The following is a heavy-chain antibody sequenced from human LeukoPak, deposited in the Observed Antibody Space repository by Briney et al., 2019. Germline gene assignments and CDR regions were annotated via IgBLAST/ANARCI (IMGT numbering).Heavy chain of an antibody. CDR3: ASAAGRYCTGGSCSPDS. J-gene: IGHJ4*02. D-gene: IGHD2-8*02. CDR1: GFTVSNRY. CDR2: IYAGGST. Sequence: GGSLRLSCAASGFTVSNRYMSWVRQAPGKGLEWVSVIYAGGSTYYADSVKGRFSISRDNSKNTVYLQMSNLRAEDTAVYYCASAAGRYCTGGSCSPDSWGQGTLVTVSS. V-gene: IGHV3-53*01.